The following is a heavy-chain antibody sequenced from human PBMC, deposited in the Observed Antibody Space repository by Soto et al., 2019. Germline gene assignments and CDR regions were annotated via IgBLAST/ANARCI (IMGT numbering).Heavy chain of an antibody. V-gene: IGHV3-33*01. CDR3: ARDPPQRYDILTGYYPVYYYYGMDV. Sequence: QVQLLESGGGVVQPGRSLRLSCAASGFTFSSYGMHWVRQAPGKGLEWVAVMWYDGSNKYYADSVKGRFTISRDNSKNTLYLQMNSLRADDTAVYYCARDPPQRYDILTGYYPVYYYYGMDVWGRGTTVTVSS. J-gene: IGHJ6*02. CDR2: MWYDGSNK. D-gene: IGHD3-9*01. CDR1: GFTFSSYG.